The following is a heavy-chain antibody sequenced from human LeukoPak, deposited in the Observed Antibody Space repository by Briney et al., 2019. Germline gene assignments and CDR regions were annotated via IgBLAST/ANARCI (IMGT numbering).Heavy chain of an antibody. CDR1: GFTFSNYG. V-gene: IGHV3-7*04. CDR3: AREYCSSSRCYLIEKRLDFAF. J-gene: IGHJ4*02. Sequence: GGSLRLSCAASGFTFSNYGMSWVRQPPGRGLEWVANIKLDGSEKYYVDSVKVRFTISRDNAKNSLYLQMNSLRAEDTAVYYCAREYCSSSRCYLIEKRLDFAFWGLGPLVTVSS. CDR2: IKLDGSEK. D-gene: IGHD2-2*01.